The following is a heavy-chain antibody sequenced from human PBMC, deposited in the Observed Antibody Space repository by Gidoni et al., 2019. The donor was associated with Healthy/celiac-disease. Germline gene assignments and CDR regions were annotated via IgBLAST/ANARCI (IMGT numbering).Heavy chain of an antibody. Sequence: QVQLVESGGGVVQPGRSLRLSCAASGFTFRSYGMHWVRQAPGKGLGWVAVISYDGSKKYYADSVKGRFTISRDNSKNTLYLQMNSLRAEDTAVYYCAKVWGALEPYYYYGMDVWGQGTTVTVSS. V-gene: IGHV3-30*18. J-gene: IGHJ6*02. D-gene: IGHD1-1*01. CDR3: AKVWGALEPYYYYGMDV. CDR1: GFTFRSYG. CDR2: ISYDGSKK.